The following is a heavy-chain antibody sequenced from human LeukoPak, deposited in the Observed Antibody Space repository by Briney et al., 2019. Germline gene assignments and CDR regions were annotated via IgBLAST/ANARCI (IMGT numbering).Heavy chain of an antibody. CDR1: GGSFSGYY. D-gene: IGHD4-23*01. CDR2: INHSGGT. J-gene: IGHJ4*02. CDR3: ARGRYGGYFDC. Sequence: PSETLSLTCAVYGGSFSGYYWSWIRQPPGKGLEWIGEINHSGGTNYNPSLKSRVTISVDTSKNQFSLKLSSVTAADTAVYYCARGRYGGYFDCWGQGTLVTVSS. V-gene: IGHV4-34*01.